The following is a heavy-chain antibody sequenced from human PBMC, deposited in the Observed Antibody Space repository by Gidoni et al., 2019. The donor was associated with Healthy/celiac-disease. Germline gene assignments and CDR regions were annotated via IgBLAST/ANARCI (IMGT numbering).Heavy chain of an antibody. CDR3: AREHAGSSGWYGGFDY. D-gene: IGHD6-19*01. Sequence: QVQLVASGGGVVQPGRSLRLSWAASGFTFSRYAMHWVRQAPGKGLEWVAVISYDGSNKYYADSVKGRFTISRDNSKNTLYLQMNSLRAEDTAVYYCAREHAGSSGWYGGFDYWGQGTLVTVSS. V-gene: IGHV3-30-3*01. CDR1: GFTFSRYA. J-gene: IGHJ4*02. CDR2: ISYDGSNK.